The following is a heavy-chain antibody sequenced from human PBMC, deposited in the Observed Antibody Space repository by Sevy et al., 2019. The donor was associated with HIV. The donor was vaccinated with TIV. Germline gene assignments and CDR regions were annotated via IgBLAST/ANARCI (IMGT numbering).Heavy chain of an antibody. Sequence: GESLKISCAASGFTFSRYSMHWVRQAPGKGLEWVATISFDASNKYYADSVKGRFTISRDNFQNSQLLKMNSLRPEDTAVYYCALERLSSDVAEYFQNWGQGTLVTVSS. J-gene: IGHJ1*01. CDR2: ISFDASNK. D-gene: IGHD1-1*01. V-gene: IGHV3-30*04. CDR1: GFTFSRYS. CDR3: ALERLSSDVAEYFQN.